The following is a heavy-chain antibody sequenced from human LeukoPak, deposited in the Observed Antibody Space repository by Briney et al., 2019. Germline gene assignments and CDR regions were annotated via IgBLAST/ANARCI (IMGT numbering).Heavy chain of an antibody. J-gene: IGHJ4*02. D-gene: IGHD5-24*01. Sequence: SGTLSLTCAASGGSISSSNWWWWVRQPPGKGLEWVGEIYHSGTTNYSPSLKSRVTISVDKSKSQFSLKMSSVTAADTAVYFCVRVNGGYKYYFDYWGQGTLVTVSS. CDR1: GGSISSSNW. CDR2: IYHSGTT. V-gene: IGHV4-4*02. CDR3: VRVNGGYKYYFDY.